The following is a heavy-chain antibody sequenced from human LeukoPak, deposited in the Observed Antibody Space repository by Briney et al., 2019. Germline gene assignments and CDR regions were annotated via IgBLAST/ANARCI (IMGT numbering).Heavy chain of an antibody. J-gene: IGHJ4*02. V-gene: IGHV3-23*01. D-gene: IGHD3-3*01. CDR3: AKDGGSDFWSGYYLDY. CDR1: GFTFSSYA. Sequence: GGSLRLSCAASGFTFSSYAMSWVRQAPGKGLEWVSAISGSGGSTYYADSVKGRFTISRDNSKNTLYLQMNSLRAEDTAVYYCAKDGGSDFWSGYYLDYWGQGTLVTVSS. CDR2: ISGSGGST.